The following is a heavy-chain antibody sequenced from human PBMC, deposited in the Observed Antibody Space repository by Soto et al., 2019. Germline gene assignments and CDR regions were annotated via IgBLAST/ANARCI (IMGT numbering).Heavy chain of an antibody. CDR1: GFTFSSYG. Sequence: QVQLVESGGGVVQPGRSLRLSCAASGFTFSSYGMHWVRQAPGKGLEWVAVISYDGSNKYYADSVKGRFTISRDNSKNTLYLQMNSLRAEDTAVYYCAKDGDLVGSSWSYYFDYWGQGTLVTVSS. D-gene: IGHD6-13*01. V-gene: IGHV3-30*18. CDR3: AKDGDLVGSSWSYYFDY. J-gene: IGHJ4*02. CDR2: ISYDGSNK.